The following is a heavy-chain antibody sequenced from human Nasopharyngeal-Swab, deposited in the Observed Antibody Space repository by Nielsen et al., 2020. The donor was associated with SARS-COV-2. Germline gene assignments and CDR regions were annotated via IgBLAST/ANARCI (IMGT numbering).Heavy chain of an antibody. CDR3: ASLKGYCTNGVCSSG. CDR2: IIPILGIA. J-gene: IGHJ4*02. V-gene: IGHV1-69*02. D-gene: IGHD2-8*01. Sequence: WVRQAPGQGLEWMGRIIPILGIANYAQKFQGRVTITADKSTSTAYMELSSLRSEDTAVYYCASLKGYCTNGVCSSGWGQGTLVTVSS.